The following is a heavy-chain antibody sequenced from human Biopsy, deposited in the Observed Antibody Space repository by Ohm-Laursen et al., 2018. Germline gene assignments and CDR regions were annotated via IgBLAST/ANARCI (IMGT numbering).Heavy chain of an antibody. Sequence: PSVKASCKASGGTFINYATSWVRQAPGQGREWIGVIIPMFGTAHSAQMLEGRVTISVDESTSISYMELSNLTTEDTAIYYCARGPHSGSHSCFDYWGRGTLVTVSS. V-gene: IGHV1-69*13. CDR2: IIPMFGTA. CDR3: ARGPHSGSHSCFDY. D-gene: IGHD1-26*01. CDR1: GGTFINYA. J-gene: IGHJ4*02.